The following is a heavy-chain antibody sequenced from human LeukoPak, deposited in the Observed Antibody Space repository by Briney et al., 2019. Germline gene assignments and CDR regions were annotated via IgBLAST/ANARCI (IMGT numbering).Heavy chain of an antibody. Sequence: PSETLSPTCTVSGGSISSYYWSWIRQPPGKGLEWIGYIYYSGSTNYNPSLKSRVTISVDTSKNQFSLKPSSVTAADTAVYYCARASAARHFDYWGQGTLVTVSS. CDR2: IYYSGST. J-gene: IGHJ4*02. CDR3: ARASAARHFDY. V-gene: IGHV4-59*01. D-gene: IGHD6-6*01. CDR1: GGSISSYY.